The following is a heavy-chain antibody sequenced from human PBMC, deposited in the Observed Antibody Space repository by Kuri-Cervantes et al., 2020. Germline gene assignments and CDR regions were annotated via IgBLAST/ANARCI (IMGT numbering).Heavy chain of an antibody. Sequence: GESLKISCAASGFTFSSYGMHWVRQAPGKGLEWVAVISYDGTNKYYADSVKGRFTISRDNSKNTLYLQMNSLRAEDTAVYYCAEETTGYSYGNLDYWGQGTLVTVSS. D-gene: IGHD5-18*01. V-gene: IGHV3-30*18. J-gene: IGHJ4*02. CDR1: GFTFSSYG. CDR2: ISYDGTNK. CDR3: AEETTGYSYGNLDY.